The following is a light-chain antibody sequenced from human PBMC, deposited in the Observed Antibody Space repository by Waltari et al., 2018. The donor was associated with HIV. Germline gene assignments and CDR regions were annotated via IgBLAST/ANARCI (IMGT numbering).Light chain of an antibody. CDR1: SSDVGGYNY. CDR3: SSYTSSSTLV. V-gene: IGLV2-14*01. J-gene: IGLJ2*01. Sequence: QSALTQPASVSGSPGQSITISCTGTSSDVGGYNYVSGYQQHPGKAPKLMSYEVSNRPSGVSNRFSGSKSGNTASLTISGLQAEDEADYYCSSYTSSSTLVFGGGTKLTVL. CDR2: EVS.